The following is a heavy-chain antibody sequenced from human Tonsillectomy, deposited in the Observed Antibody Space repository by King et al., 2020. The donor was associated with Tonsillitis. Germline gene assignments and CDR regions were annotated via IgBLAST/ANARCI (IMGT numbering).Heavy chain of an antibody. V-gene: IGHV4-61*02. CDR3: ARDDPAVAGTVFDY. D-gene: IGHD6-19*01. Sequence: VQLQESGPGLVKPSQTLSLTCTVSGDSISSGSSYWGWIRQPAGKGLEWIGWIYTSRSTNYNPSLKSRVTMSVDTSKNQFSLKLSSVTAADTAVYYCARDDPAVAGTVFDYWGPGTLVTVSS. CDR1: GDSISSGSSY. J-gene: IGHJ4*02. CDR2: IYTSRST.